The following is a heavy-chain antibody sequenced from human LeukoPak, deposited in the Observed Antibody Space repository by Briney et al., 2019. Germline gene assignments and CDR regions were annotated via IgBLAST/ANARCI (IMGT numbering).Heavy chain of an antibody. CDR3: ARGDWEPSDY. V-gene: IGHV3-7*04. J-gene: IGHJ4*02. CDR2: IKRDGSAR. D-gene: IGHD1-14*01. Sequence: GGSLRLSCAASGFTVSSNYMSWVRQAPGEGLEWVANIKRDGSARNYVDSVKGRFTISRDNAKNSLYLQMNTLRVEDTAVYYCARGDWEPSDYWGQGTLVTVSS. CDR1: GFTVSSNY.